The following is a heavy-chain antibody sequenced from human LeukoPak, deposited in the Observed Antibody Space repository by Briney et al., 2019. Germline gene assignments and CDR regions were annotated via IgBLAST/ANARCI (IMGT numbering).Heavy chain of an antibody. CDR3: ARRGGSYSHSDF. CDR1: GYTFSSYG. V-gene: IGHV1-18*01. J-gene: IGHJ4*02. CDR2: VSPFNGNT. D-gene: IGHD3-10*01. Sequence: ASVKVSCKASGYTFSSYGIIWVRQAPGQGLQWMGWVSPFNGNTDYAPKLQGRVTMTTDASTTTAYMELRSLTSDDTDGYYCARRGGSYSHSDFWGQGTLVTVSS.